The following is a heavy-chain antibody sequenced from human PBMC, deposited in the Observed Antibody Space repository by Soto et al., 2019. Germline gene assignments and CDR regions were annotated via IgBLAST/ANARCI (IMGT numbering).Heavy chain of an antibody. CDR2: ISYDGSNK. D-gene: IGHD4-17*01. CDR1: GFTFSSYG. Sequence: GGSLRLSCAASGFTFSSYGMHWVRQAPGKGLEWVAVISYDGSNKYYADSVKGRFTISGDNSKNTLYLQMNSLRAEDTAVYYCAKDGDGDYVYYYYYMDVWGKGTTVTVSS. CDR3: AKDGDGDYVYYYYYMDV. J-gene: IGHJ6*03. V-gene: IGHV3-30*18.